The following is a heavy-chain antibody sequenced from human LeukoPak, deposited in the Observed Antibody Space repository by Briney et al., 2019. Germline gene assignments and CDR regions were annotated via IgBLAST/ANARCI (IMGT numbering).Heavy chain of an antibody. CDR2: IYYSGST. CDR1: GGSISSYH. V-gene: IGHV4-59*08. Sequence: SETLSLTCTVSGGSISSYHWSWIRQPPGKGLEWIGYIYYSGSTNYNPSLKSRVTISVDTSKNQFSLKLSSVTAADTAVYYCARHLRSMVRGVISAGAFDIWGQGTMVTVSS. D-gene: IGHD3-10*01. J-gene: IGHJ3*02. CDR3: ARHLRSMVRGVISAGAFDI.